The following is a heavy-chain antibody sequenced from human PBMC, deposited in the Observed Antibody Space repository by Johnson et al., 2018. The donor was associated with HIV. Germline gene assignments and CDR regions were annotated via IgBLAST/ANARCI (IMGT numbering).Heavy chain of an antibody. J-gene: IGHJ3*02. V-gene: IGHV3-30-3*01. CDR1: GFTFSSYA. CDR2: ISYDGSNK. CDR3: SRADGGISSNAFDI. Sequence: QVQLVESGGGVVQPGRSLRLSCAASGFTFSSYAMHWVRQAPGKGLEWVAVISYDGSNKYYADSVKGRFTISRDNSKNTLYLQMNSLRAEDTAVLYCSRADGGISSNAFDIWGQGTMVTVSS. D-gene: IGHD6-6*01.